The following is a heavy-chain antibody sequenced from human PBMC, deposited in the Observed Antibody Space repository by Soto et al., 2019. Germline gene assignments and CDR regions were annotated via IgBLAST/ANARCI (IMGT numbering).Heavy chain of an antibody. CDR1: GGSISNYY. D-gene: IGHD6-19*01. Sequence: SETLSLTCTVSGGSISNYYWSWIRQPPGKGLEWIGYIYYTGTTNYNPSLKSRVTISVDTSKNQFSLKLSSVTAADTAVYYCARDSVAGNFDYWGQGTLVTVSS. V-gene: IGHV4-59*01. CDR2: IYYTGTT. CDR3: ARDSVAGNFDY. J-gene: IGHJ4*02.